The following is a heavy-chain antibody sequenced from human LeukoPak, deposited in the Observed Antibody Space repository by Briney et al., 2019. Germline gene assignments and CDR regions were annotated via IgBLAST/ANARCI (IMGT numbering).Heavy chain of an antibody. D-gene: IGHD2-2*01. J-gene: IGHJ4*02. CDR1: GFTFSSYA. CDR2: MSDDGNNK. CDR3: ASAEYCTSTSCRPYYLDY. V-gene: IGHV3-30-3*01. Sequence: GGSLRLSCAASGFTFSSYAMHWVRQAPDKGLEWVAVMSDDGNNKYYADSVKGRFTISRDNSKNTLYLQMNSLRAEDTAVYFCASAEYCTSTSCRPYYLDYWGQGTLVIVSS.